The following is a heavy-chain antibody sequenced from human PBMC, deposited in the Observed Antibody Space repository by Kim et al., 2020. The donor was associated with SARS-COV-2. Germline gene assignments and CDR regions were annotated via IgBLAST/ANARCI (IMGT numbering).Heavy chain of an antibody. V-gene: IGHV4-30-2*01. Sequence: GSTYYNPSLKSRVTISLDTSKNQFSLRLSYVTAADTAMYYCARVDTGSYSWGQGTLVTVSS. J-gene: IGHJ4*02. D-gene: IGHD1-26*01. CDR3: ARVDTGSYS. CDR2: GST.